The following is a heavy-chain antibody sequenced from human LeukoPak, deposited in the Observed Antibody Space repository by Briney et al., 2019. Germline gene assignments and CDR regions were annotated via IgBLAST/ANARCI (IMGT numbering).Heavy chain of an antibody. J-gene: IGHJ5*02. Sequence: ASVKVSCKASGYTFTSYYMHWVRQAPGQGLEWMGWINPNSGGTNYAQKFQGRVTMTRDTSISTAYMELSRLRSDDTAVYYCARASTNFYDWFDPWGQGTLVTVSS. D-gene: IGHD4/OR15-4a*01. CDR1: GYTFTSYY. CDR2: INPNSGGT. CDR3: ARASTNFYDWFDP. V-gene: IGHV1-2*02.